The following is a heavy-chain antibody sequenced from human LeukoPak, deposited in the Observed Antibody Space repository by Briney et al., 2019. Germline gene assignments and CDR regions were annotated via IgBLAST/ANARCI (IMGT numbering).Heavy chain of an antibody. J-gene: IGHJ4*02. V-gene: IGHV1-69*13. Sequence: SVKVSCKASGGTFISYAISWVRQAPGQGLEWMGGIIPIFGTANYAQKFQGRVTITADESTSTAYMELSSLRSEDTAVYYCARVANLYSYGLGYWGQGTLVTVSS. CDR2: IIPIFGTA. CDR3: ARVANLYSYGLGY. D-gene: IGHD5-18*01. CDR1: GGTFISYA.